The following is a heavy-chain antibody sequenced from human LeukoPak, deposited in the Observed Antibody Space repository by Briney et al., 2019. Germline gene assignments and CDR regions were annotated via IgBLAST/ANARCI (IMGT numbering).Heavy chain of an antibody. CDR3: ARDNWNDDAFDI. D-gene: IGHD1-1*01. Sequence: SETLSLTCTVSGGSISSYYWSWIRQPAGKGLEWIGRICTSGSTNYNPSLKSRGTISVDKSKNQFSLKLSSVTAADTAVYYCARDNWNDDAFDIWGQGTMVTVSS. J-gene: IGHJ3*02. CDR2: ICTSGST. CDR1: GGSISSYY. V-gene: IGHV4-4*07.